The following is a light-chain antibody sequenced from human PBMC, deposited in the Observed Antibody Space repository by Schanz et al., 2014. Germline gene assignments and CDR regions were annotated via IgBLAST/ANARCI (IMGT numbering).Light chain of an antibody. Sequence: EIVLTQSPGTLSLSPGERATLSCRASQSVISSYLAWYQQKPGQAPRLLIYDASTRATAIPDRFSGSGSGTDFTLTISRLEPEDFAVYYCQQYNDWPLTFGGGTKVEIK. CDR2: DAS. CDR1: QSVISSY. J-gene: IGKJ4*01. CDR3: QQYNDWPLT. V-gene: IGKV3-20*01.